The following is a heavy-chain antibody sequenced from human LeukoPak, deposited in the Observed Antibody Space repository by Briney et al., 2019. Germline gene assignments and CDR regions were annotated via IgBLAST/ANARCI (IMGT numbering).Heavy chain of an antibody. V-gene: IGHV3-7*01. CDR1: GFTFSSYW. J-gene: IGHJ4*02. CDR2: IKQDGSEK. CDR3: ARDGGRYYYDSSGYPIPRLKY. D-gene: IGHD3-22*01. Sequence: GGSLRLSCAASGFTFSSYWMSWVRQAPGKGLEWVANIKQDGSEKYYVDSVKGRFTISRDNAKNSLYLQMNSLRAEDTAVYYCARDGGRYYYDSSGYPIPRLKYWGQGTLVTVSS.